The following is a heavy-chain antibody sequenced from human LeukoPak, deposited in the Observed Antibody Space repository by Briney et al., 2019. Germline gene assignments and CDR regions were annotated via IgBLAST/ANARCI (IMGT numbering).Heavy chain of an antibody. Sequence: GGSLRLSCAASGFDVGRNYMTWVRQAPGKGLEWVSFIYSGGATYYADSVRGRFTISGDSSKNTLYLQMNSLRVEDTAVYYCARVPGYSWGQGTLVTVSS. CDR3: ARVPGYS. V-gene: IGHV3-53*01. J-gene: IGHJ4*02. CDR1: GFDVGRNY. CDR2: IYSGGAT. D-gene: IGHD6-13*01.